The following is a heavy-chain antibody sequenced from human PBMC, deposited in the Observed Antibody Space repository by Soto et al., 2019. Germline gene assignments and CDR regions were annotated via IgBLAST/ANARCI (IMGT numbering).Heavy chain of an antibody. CDR3: ARGGAYCGGDCQGVAFDI. V-gene: IGHV1-18*01. D-gene: IGHD2-21*02. CDR2: ISAYNGNT. Sequence: ASVKVSCKASGYTFTSYGISWVRQDPGQGLEWMGWISAYNGNTNYAQKLQGRVTMTTDTSTSTAYMELSSLRSEDTAVYYCARGGAYCGGDCQGVAFDIWGQGTMVTAS. J-gene: IGHJ3*02. CDR1: GYTFTSYG.